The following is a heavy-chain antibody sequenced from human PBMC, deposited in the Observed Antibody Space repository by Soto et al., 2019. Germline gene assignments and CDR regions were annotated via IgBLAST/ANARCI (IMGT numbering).Heavy chain of an antibody. CDR2: INHSITT. CDR1: GGSFSGYS. Sequence: QVQLQQWGAGLLKPSETLSLTCAVYGGSFSGYSWTWIRQPPGRGLEWIGGINHSITTNYNPSLKRRVTISVDTYKNQFSLKLSSVTAADTAVYYCARMTPGAAETYYTSWFDPWGQGTLVTVSS. CDR3: ARMTPGAAETYYTSWFDP. J-gene: IGHJ5*02. V-gene: IGHV4-34*01. D-gene: IGHD3-3*01.